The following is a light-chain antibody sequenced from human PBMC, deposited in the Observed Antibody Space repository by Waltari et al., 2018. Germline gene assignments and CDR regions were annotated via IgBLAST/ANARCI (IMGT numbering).Light chain of an antibody. J-gene: IGKJ1*01. V-gene: IGKV3-15*01. CDR3: QQYNKWPET. CDR1: QSVSNK. Sequence: EIVMTQSPAILSVSPGERATLSCRASQSVSNKIAWYQPKPGHAPRLLSYGASPSATGIPARFSGSGCEAEFTLTLRSLQSEDFAVYHCQQYNKWPETFGQGTKVQIK. CDR2: GAS.